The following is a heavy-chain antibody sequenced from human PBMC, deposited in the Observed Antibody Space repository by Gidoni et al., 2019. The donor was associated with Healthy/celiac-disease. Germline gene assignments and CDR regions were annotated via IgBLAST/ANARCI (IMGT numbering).Heavy chain of an antibody. CDR2: IDNSGNT. CDR1: GGSSSSYS. V-gene: IGHV4-59*08. D-gene: IGHD3-10*01. J-gene: IGHJ5*02. Sequence: VQLQESGPGLVKPSETLSLPCPLSGGSSSSYSWRWIRQPPGKGLEWIGYIDNSGNTNANPALKTRVTIAVDTSKSLCSLKLSSVTAADAAVYDCARHGRVGERWSWFDPWGQGTLVTVSS. CDR3: ARHGRVGERWSWFDP.